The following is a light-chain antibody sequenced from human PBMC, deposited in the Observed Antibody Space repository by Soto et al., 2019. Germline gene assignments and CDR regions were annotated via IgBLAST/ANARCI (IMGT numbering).Light chain of an antibody. CDR2: GAS. CDR1: QRISNW. CDR3: QQYTPDSPWT. Sequence: DIQMTQSPSTLSASVGDRVTITCRASQRISNWLAWYQQKLGKAPKLLIYGASSWESGVPARFSGSGSGTEFTLTISSLQPDDFATYYCQQYTPDSPWTFGQGTKVDI. J-gene: IGKJ1*01. V-gene: IGKV1-5*01.